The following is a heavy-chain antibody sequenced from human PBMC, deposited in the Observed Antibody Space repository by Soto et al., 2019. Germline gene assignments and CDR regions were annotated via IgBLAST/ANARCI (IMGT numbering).Heavy chain of an antibody. D-gene: IGHD3-22*01. CDR2: ISRSSSSM. J-gene: IGHJ4*02. V-gene: IGHV3-48*02. CDR1: GFTFSSYS. Sequence: EVQLVESGGGLVQPGGSLRLSCAASGFTFSSYSMNWVRQAPGKGLEWVSYISRSSSSMYYADSVRGRFTISRDNAYNSRYLQMNSLRDEDTAVYYCARADYDTSGYYFDYWGQGALVTVSS. CDR3: ARADYDTSGYYFDY.